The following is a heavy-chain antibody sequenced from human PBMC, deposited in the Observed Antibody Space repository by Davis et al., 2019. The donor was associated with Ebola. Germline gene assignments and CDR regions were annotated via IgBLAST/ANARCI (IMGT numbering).Heavy chain of an antibody. D-gene: IGHD6-13*01. CDR1: GGSVSSGSYY. CDR3: ARVTSLGAFDI. J-gene: IGHJ3*02. CDR2: IYYSGST. V-gene: IGHV4-61*01. Sequence: MPSETLSLTCTVSGGSVSSGSYYWSWIRQPPEKGLEWVGYIYYSGSTNCNPSLKSRVTISVDTSKNQFSLKLSSVTAADTAVYYCARVTSLGAFDIWGQGTMVTVSS.